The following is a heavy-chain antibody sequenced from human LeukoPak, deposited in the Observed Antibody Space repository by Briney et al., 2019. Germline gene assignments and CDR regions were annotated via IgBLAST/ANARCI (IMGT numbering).Heavy chain of an antibody. CDR3: AGELVTGS. J-gene: IGHJ5*02. CDR1: GFSFSSYW. D-gene: IGHD4-23*01. CDR2: INSDGSKT. V-gene: IGHV3-74*01. Sequence: GGSLRLSCAASGFSFSSYWMHWVRQAPGKGLVWVSSINSDGSKTTYAGSVKGRFTTSRDNAKNTLSLQMDSLRAEDTAVYYCAGELVTGSWGQGTLVTVSS.